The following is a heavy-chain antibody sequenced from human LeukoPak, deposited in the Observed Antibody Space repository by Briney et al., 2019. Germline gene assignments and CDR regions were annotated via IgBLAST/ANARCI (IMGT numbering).Heavy chain of an antibody. CDR3: ARDTRWLQF. V-gene: IGHV3-48*04. Sequence: GGSLRLSCAASGFAASGFTFSTFGMHWVRQAPGKGLEWVSYISSSGSTIYYANSVKGRFTISRDDAKNSLYLQMNSLRAEDTAVYYCARDTRWLQFWGQGTLVTVSS. CDR1: GFAASGFTFSTFG. J-gene: IGHJ4*02. D-gene: IGHD5-24*01. CDR2: ISSSGSTI.